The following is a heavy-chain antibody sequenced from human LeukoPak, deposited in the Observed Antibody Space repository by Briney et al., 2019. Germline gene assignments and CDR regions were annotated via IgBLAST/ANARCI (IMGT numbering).Heavy chain of an antibody. CDR2: INHSGST. CDR3: ARGRYDFWSGYRGYFDY. CDR1: GGSFSGYY. V-gene: IGHV4-34*01. J-gene: IGHJ4*02. D-gene: IGHD3-3*01. Sequence: PSETLSLTCAVYGGSFSGYYWSWIRQPPGKGLEWIGEINHSGSTNYNPSLKSRVTISVDTSKNQFSLKLSSAPAADTAVYYCARGRYDFWSGYRGYFDYWGQGTLVTVSS.